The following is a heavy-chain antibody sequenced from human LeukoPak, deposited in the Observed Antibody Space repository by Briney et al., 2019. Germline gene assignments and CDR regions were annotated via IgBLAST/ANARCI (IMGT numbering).Heavy chain of an antibody. CDR2: IYYSGST. V-gene: IGHV4-39*07. CDR3: ARVIVVVPAAMLNYYYYYYMDV. Sequence: PSETLSLTCTVSGGSISSSSYYWGWIRQPPGKGLEWIGSIYYSGSTYYNPSLKSRVTISVDTSKNQFSLKLSSVTAADTAVYYCARVIVVVPAAMLNYYYYYYMDVWGKGTTVTVSS. CDR1: GGSISSSSYY. J-gene: IGHJ6*03. D-gene: IGHD2-2*01.